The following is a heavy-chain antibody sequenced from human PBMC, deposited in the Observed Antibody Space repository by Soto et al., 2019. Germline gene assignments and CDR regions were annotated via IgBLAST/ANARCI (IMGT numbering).Heavy chain of an antibody. D-gene: IGHD6-19*01. V-gene: IGHV3-33*01. CDR1: GFTFSSYG. Sequence: QVQLVESGGGVVQPGRSLRLSCAASGFTFSSYGMHWVRQAPGKGLEWVAVIWYDGSNKYYADSVKGRFTISRDNSKNTLYRQMNRLTAEETAVYYCARDGITPLAGYSSGWYLGYWSQGTVVTVSS. J-gene: IGHJ4*02. CDR2: IWYDGSNK. CDR3: ARDGITPLAGYSSGWYLGY.